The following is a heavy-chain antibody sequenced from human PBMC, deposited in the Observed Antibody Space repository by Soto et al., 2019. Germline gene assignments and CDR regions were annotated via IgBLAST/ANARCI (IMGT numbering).Heavy chain of an antibody. V-gene: IGHV1-69*01. J-gene: IGHJ5*02. Sequence: QVQLVQSGAEVKKTGSSVKVSCKASGDTFRTYAISWVRQAPGQGLEWMGGIMPLFGMTNYAQKFQGRVTITADESTSTAYLDLSSLTSEDTAVYYCARGVYGDPLSSWGQGTQVTVSS. CDR3: ARGVYGDPLSS. CDR1: GDTFRTYA. D-gene: IGHD4-17*01. CDR2: IMPLFGMT.